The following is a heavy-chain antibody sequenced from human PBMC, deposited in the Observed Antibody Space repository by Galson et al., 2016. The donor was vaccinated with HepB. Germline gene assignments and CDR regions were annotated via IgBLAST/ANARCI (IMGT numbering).Heavy chain of an antibody. Sequence: QSGAEVKKSGESLKISCKGSGYNFTNYWIGWVRQMPGKGLEWMGIIYPGDSDTRYSPSFKGQVIISADKSITTAFLQWGSLKASDAAMYYCARRRDENGLFSGDTDLYYGVDVWGQGTTVTVSS. V-gene: IGHV5-51*01. D-gene: IGHD1-26*01. J-gene: IGHJ6*02. CDR2: IYPGDSDT. CDR3: ARRRDENGLFSGDTDLYYGVDV. CDR1: GYNFTNYW.